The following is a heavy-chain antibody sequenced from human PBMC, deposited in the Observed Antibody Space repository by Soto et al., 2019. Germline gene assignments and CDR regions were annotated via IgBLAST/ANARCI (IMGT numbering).Heavy chain of an antibody. J-gene: IGHJ4*02. CDR1: GYTFTSYG. V-gene: IGHV1-18*01. Sequence: ASVKVSCKASGYTFTSYGISWVRQAPGQGLEWMGWISAYNGNTNYAQKLQGRVTMTTDTSTSTAYMELRSLRSDDTAVYYCGIAAAGTSQIDFWGQGTLVTVSS. D-gene: IGHD6-13*01. CDR2: ISAYNGNT. CDR3: GIAAAGTSQIDF.